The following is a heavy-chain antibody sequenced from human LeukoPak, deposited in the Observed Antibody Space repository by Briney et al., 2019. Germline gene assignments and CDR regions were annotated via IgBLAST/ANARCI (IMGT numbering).Heavy chain of an antibody. CDR2: IYPGDSDT. CDR3: ASAYSYGLYYFDY. D-gene: IGHD5-18*01. Sequence: GESLKISCKGSGYSFTSYWIGWVRQMPGKGLAWMGIIYPGDSDTRYSPSFQGQVTISADKSISTAYLQWSSLKASDTAMYYCASAYSYGLYYFDYWGQGTLVTVSS. CDR1: GYSFTSYW. J-gene: IGHJ4*02. V-gene: IGHV5-51*01.